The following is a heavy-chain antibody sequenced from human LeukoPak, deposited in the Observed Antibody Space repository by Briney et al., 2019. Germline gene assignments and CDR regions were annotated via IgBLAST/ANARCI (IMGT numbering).Heavy chain of an antibody. Sequence: VASVKVSCKASGYTFTSYGISWVRQAPGQGLEWMGWISAYNGNTNYAQKLQGRVTMTTDTSTSTAYMELRSLRSDDTAVYYCARGGYYYDSSGYYPYAFQFDYWGQGTLVTVSS. D-gene: IGHD3-22*01. J-gene: IGHJ4*02. CDR3: ARGGYYYDSSGYYPYAFQFDY. V-gene: IGHV1-18*01. CDR1: GYTFTSYG. CDR2: ISAYNGNT.